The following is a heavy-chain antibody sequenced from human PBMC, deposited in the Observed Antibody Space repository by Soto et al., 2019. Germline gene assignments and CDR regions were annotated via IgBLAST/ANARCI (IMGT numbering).Heavy chain of an antibody. CDR3: ARDLVVKNTIFGVVIIYY. Sequence: ASVKVSCKTSGYTFTSYYIHWVRQAPGQGLEWMGIINPSDGGTSYAQKFQDRVTMTRDTSTSTVYMELSSLRSEDTAVYYCARDLVVKNTIFGVVIIYYWGQG. D-gene: IGHD3-3*01. V-gene: IGHV1-46*01. CDR2: INPSDGGT. CDR1: GYTFTSYY. J-gene: IGHJ4*02.